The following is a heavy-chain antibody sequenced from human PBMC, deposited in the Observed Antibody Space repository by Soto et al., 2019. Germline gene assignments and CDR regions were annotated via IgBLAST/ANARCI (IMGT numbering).Heavy chain of an antibody. V-gene: IGHV3-21*01. CDR3: ARLYGWGSASPIPV. CDR2: ISSSSSYI. CDR1: GFTFSSYS. D-gene: IGHD3-10*01. J-gene: IGHJ6*02. Sequence: PVGSLRLSCAASGFTFSSYSMNWVRQAPGKGLEWVSSISSSSSYIYYADSVKGRFTISRDNAKNSLYLQMNSLRAEDTAVYYCARLYGWGSASPIPVWGQGTTVTVSS.